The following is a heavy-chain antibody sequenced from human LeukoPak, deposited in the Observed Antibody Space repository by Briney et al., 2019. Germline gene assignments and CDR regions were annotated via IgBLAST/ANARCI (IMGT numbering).Heavy chain of an antibody. J-gene: IGHJ6*03. CDR1: GYTFTGYY. D-gene: IGHD2-2*01. Sequence: ASVKVSCKASGYTFTGYYMHWVRQAPGQGLEWMGWINPNSGGTNYAQKFQGRVTMTRDTSISTAYMELSRLRSDDTAVYYCARTLVSSTQRYYYYYYYMDVWGKGTTVTVSS. V-gene: IGHV1-2*02. CDR2: INPNSGGT. CDR3: ARTLVSSTQRYYYYYYYMDV.